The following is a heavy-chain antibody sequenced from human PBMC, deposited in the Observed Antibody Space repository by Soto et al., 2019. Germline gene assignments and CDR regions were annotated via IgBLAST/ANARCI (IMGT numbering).Heavy chain of an antibody. D-gene: IGHD3-10*01. CDR3: ARDLGPYGSGSVYYYYGMDV. CDR2: IIPIFGTA. Sequence: SVKVSCKASGGTFSSYAISWVRQAPGQGLEWMGGIIPIFGTANYAQKFQGRVTITADKSTSTAYMELSSLRSEDTAVYYCARDLGPYGSGSVYYYYGMDVWGQGTTVTVS. V-gene: IGHV1-69*06. CDR1: GGTFSSYA. J-gene: IGHJ6*02.